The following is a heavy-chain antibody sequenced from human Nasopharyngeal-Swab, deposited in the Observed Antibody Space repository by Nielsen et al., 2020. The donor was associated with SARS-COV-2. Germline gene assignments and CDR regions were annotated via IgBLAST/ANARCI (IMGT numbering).Heavy chain of an antibody. J-gene: IGHJ4*02. CDR3: ARESGVGELLGVSFDY. Sequence: GESLKISCAASGFTFSSYGMHWVRQAPGKGLEWVAIIYYDGSKKYYADSVNGRFTISRDNSKNTSYLQMNSLRGEDTAVYYCARESGVGELLGVSFDYWGQGTLVTVSS. V-gene: IGHV3-33*01. D-gene: IGHD3-10*01. CDR2: IYYDGSKK. CDR1: GFTFSSYG.